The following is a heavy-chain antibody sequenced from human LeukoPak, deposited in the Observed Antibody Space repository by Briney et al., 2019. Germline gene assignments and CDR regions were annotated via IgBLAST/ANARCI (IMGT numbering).Heavy chain of an antibody. Sequence: GGSLRLSCAASGFTFSSYEMNWVRQAPGKGRGWVSYISISVSTIYYADSGKGRFNTPRDNAKNPLYLQMNSLRAEDTAVYYCARGGGIDYWGQGTLVTVSS. V-gene: IGHV3-48*03. J-gene: IGHJ4*02. CDR1: GFTFSSYE. CDR2: ISISVSTI. CDR3: ARGGGIDY. D-gene: IGHD3-16*01.